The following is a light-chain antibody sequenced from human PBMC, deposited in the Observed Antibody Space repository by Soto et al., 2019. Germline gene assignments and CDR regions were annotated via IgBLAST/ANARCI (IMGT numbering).Light chain of an antibody. CDR2: DAS. J-gene: IGKJ4*01. CDR3: QHLSPYPLLT. CDR1: QSITTW. Sequence: DIQMTQSPSTLSAPVGDRVTITCRASQSITTWLAWYQQKPGKAPKLLIYDASSLEGGVPSRFSGSGSGTEFTLTISSLQPDDFATYYCQHLSPYPLLTFGGGTKVDIK. V-gene: IGKV1-5*01.